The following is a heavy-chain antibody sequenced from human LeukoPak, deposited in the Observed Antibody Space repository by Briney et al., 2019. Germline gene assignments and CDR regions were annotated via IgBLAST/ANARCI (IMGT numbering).Heavy chain of an antibody. Sequence: SSETLSLTCTVSGGSISGSSYYWGWIRQPPGKGLEWIGSIYYSGSTYYNPSLKSRVTISVDKSKNQFSLKLSSVTAADTAVYYCARAHVPVTPDDAFDIWGQGTMVTVSS. CDR1: GGSISGSSYY. CDR2: IYYSGST. CDR3: ARAHVPVTPDDAFDI. D-gene: IGHD4-17*01. J-gene: IGHJ3*02. V-gene: IGHV4-39*07.